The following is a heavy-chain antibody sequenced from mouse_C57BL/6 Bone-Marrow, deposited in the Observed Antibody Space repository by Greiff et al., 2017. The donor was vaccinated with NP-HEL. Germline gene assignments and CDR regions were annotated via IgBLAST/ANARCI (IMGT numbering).Heavy chain of an antibody. CDR3: APLLRYYAMDY. V-gene: IGHV1-81*01. CDR2: IYPRSGNT. J-gene: IGHJ4*01. D-gene: IGHD1-2*01. CDR1: GYTFTSYG. Sequence: LQESGAELARPGASVKLSCKASGYTFTSYGISWVKQRTGQGLEWIGEIYPRSGNTYYNEKFKGKATLTADKSSSTAYMELRSLTSEDSAVYFCAPLLRYYAMDYWGQGTSVTVSS.